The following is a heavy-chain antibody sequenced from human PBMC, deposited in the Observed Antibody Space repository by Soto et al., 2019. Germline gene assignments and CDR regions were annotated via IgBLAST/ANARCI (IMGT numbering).Heavy chain of an antibody. CDR3: ALKSGIRDGGQFGY. Sequence: QITLKESGPTLVKPTQTLTLTCTFSGFSLSTSGVGVGWIRQPPGKALEWLALIYWDDDKRYSPSLKSRLTTXKXPXTNQVVLTITNIDPVATATYYCALKSGIRDGGQFGYWGQGTLVTVSS. D-gene: IGHD2-15*01. CDR2: IYWDDDK. J-gene: IGHJ4*02. CDR1: GFSLSTSGVG. V-gene: IGHV2-5*02.